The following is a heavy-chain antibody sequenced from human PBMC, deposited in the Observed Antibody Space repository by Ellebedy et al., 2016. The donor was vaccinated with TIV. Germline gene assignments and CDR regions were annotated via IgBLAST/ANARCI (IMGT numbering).Heavy chain of an antibody. V-gene: IGHV3-30*18. D-gene: IGHD3-16*02. CDR3: AKDGGSGVWGSYRYYDY. J-gene: IGHJ4*02. Sequence: GESLKISCAASGFTFNSYGMHWVRQAPGKRLEWVAVISYDGSNKYYADSVKGRFTISRDISKNTLYLQMNSLRAEDTAVYYCAKDGGSGVWGSYRYYDYWGQGTLVTVSS. CDR1: GFTFNSYG. CDR2: ISYDGSNK.